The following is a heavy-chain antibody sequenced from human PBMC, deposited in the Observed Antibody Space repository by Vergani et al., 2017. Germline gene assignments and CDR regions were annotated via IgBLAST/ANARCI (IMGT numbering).Heavy chain of an antibody. CDR3: ARSDSYGYYWYFDL. CDR2: IIPILGIA. D-gene: IGHD5-18*01. J-gene: IGHJ2*01. Sequence: QVQLVQSGAEVKKPGSSVKVSCKASGGTFSSYTISWVRQAPGQGLEWMGRIIPILGIANYAQKFQGRVTLTADKSTSTAYMELSSLRSEDTAVYYCARSDSYGYYWYFDLWGRGTLVTVSS. V-gene: IGHV1-69*02. CDR1: GGTFSSYT.